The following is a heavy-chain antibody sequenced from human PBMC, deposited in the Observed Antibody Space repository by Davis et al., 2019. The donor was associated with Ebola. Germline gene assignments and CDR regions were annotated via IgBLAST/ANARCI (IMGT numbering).Heavy chain of an antibody. CDR1: GFTFRGYE. J-gene: IGHJ6*02. CDR2: ISSSGSTI. Sequence: GGSLRLSCAASGFTFRGYEMNWVRQAPGKGLEWVSYISSSGSTIYYADPVKGRFTIPRDNAKNSLYLQMNSLRGEDTAVYYCARDLYLGSWNYYGMDVWGQGTTVTVSS. D-gene: IGHD2-2*02. V-gene: IGHV3-48*03. CDR3: ARDLYLGSWNYYGMDV.